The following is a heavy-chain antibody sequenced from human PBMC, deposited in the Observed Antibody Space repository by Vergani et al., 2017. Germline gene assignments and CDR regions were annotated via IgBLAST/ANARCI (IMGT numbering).Heavy chain of an antibody. Sequence: QVQLQESGPGLVKSSETLSLTCSVSFDSIRNLYCNWIRQPPGKGLEWIGSIHYSENTNYNPSLKTRVTISVDTSKNQFSLTLTSVTAADTAVYYCACHPSGKWLQGHPFDYWGQGILVTVSS. D-gene: IGHD5-24*01. CDR2: IHYSENT. CDR3: ACHPSGKWLQGHPFDY. J-gene: IGHJ4*02. V-gene: IGHV4-59*11. CDR1: FDSIRNLY.